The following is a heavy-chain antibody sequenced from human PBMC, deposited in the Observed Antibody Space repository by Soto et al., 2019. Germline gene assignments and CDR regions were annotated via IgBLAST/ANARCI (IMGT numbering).Heavy chain of an antibody. CDR1: GFTFSTYG. CDR3: AKAGNRWPYYFDH. J-gene: IGHJ4*02. CDR2: ISSGGGNT. D-gene: IGHD2-15*01. Sequence: GGSLRLSCAASGFTFSTYGVSWVRQAPGKGLEWVSAISSGGGNTYYADSVKGRFTISRDNSKNTLYLQMNSLRAEDTAVYYCAKAGNRWPYYFDHWGQGTLVTVSS. V-gene: IGHV3-23*01.